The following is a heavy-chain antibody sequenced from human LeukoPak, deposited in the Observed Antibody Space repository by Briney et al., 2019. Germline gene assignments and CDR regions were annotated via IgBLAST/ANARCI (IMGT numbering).Heavy chain of an antibody. V-gene: IGHV1-8*01. J-gene: IGHJ6*02. CDR3: ARERQDDILTGYYYGMDV. CDR2: MNPNSGNT. CDR1: GYTFTSYD. D-gene: IGHD3-9*01. Sequence: ASVKVSCKASGYTFTSYDINWVRQATRQGLEWMGSMNPNSGNTGYAQKFQGRVTMTRNTSISTAYMELSSLRSEDTAVYYCARERQDDILTGYYYGMDVWGQGTTVTVSS.